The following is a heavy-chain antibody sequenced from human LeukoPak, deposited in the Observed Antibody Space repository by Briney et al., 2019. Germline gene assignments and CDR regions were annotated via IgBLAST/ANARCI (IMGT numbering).Heavy chain of an antibody. Sequence: PSETLSLTCTVSGGSISSSSYYWGWIRQPPGKGLEWIGSIYYSGSTYYNPSLKSRVTISVDTSKNQFSLKLSSVTAADTAVYYCATRITMIVVVIPTPNDAFDIWGQGTMVTVSS. V-gene: IGHV4-39*01. CDR2: IYYSGST. CDR3: ATRITMIVVVIPTPNDAFDI. CDR1: GGSISSSSYY. J-gene: IGHJ3*02. D-gene: IGHD3-22*01.